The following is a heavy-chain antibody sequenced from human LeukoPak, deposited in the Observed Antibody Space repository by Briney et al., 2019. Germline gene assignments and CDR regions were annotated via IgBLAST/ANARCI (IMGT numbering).Heavy chain of an antibody. CDR2: VSYSGST. CDR3: SRQKGCDGYTLDS. V-gene: IGHV4-39*01. Sequence: SETLSLTCTVSGDSIFSSSVYWGWIRQPPGKGLEWIGSVSYSGSTYYNPSLKSRVTISVDTSKNQFYLKLSSVAAGHGAVYYCSRQKGCDGYTLDSWGQGTLVTVSS. D-gene: IGHD5-24*01. CDR1: GDSIFSSSVY. J-gene: IGHJ4*02.